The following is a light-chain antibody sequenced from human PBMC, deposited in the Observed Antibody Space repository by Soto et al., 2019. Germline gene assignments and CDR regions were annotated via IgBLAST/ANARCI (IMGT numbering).Light chain of an antibody. CDR1: SSDVGGYNY. J-gene: IGLJ2*01. Sequence: QSALTQPASVSGSPGQSITISCTGTSSDVGGYNYVSWYQQHPGKAPKLMIYEVSNRPSGVSNRFSGSKSGNTASLTISELQAEDEADYYCTSKTSSTYVVFGGGTKLTVL. V-gene: IGLV2-14*01. CDR2: EVS. CDR3: TSKTSSTYVV.